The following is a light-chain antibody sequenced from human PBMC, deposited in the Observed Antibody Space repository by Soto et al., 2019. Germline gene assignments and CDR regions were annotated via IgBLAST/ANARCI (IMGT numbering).Light chain of an antibody. CDR1: QDISNY. CDR3: QQYDNLPYT. J-gene: IGKJ2*01. CDR2: DAS. V-gene: IGKV1-33*01. Sequence: DIQMTQSPSSLSASVGDRVTITCQASQDISNYLNWYQQKPGKAPKLLIYDASNLETGVTSRFSGSGSGTDFTVTISSLQSEDIATYYCQQYDNLPYTFGQGTKLEIK.